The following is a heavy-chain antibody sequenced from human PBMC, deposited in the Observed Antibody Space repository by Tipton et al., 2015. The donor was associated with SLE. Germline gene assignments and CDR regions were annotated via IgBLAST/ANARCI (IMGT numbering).Heavy chain of an antibody. CDR1: GGSVNGHY. CDR2: IYYKGST. V-gene: IGHV4-59*02. J-gene: IGHJ4*02. Sequence: TLSLTCTVSGGSVNGHYWNWIRQAPGKGLEWIGYIYYKGSTNYKSSLKSRLTISIDTSKNQVSLKLTSVTAADTAVYYFARVRLFRVVTMRGPFDFWGQGTLATVSS. CDR3: ARVRLFRVVTMRGPFDF. D-gene: IGHD3-3*01.